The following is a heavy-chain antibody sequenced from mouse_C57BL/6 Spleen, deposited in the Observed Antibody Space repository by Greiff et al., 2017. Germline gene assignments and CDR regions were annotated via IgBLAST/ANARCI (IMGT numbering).Heavy chain of an antibody. CDR3: TAYYSNYFDY. V-gene: IGHV1-15*01. Sequence: QVQLQQSGAELVRPGASVTLSCQASGYTFTDSEMHWVKQPPVHGLEWIGAIDPETGGTAYNQKFKGKAILTADKSSSPAYMELRSLTSEDSAVYYCTAYYSNYFDYWGQGTTLTVSS. J-gene: IGHJ2*01. CDR1: GYTFTDSE. D-gene: IGHD2-5*01. CDR2: IDPETGGT.